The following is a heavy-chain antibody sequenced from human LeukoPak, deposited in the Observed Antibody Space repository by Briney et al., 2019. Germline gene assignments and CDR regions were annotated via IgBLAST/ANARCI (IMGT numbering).Heavy chain of an antibody. CDR2: ISYDGSNK. CDR3: ARSYSSGWYAPIDY. J-gene: IGHJ4*02. V-gene: IGHV3-30-3*01. Sequence: GRSLRLSCAASGFTFSSYAMHWVRQAPGKGLEWVAVISYDGSNKYYADSVKGRFTISRDNSKNTLYPQMNSLRAEDTAVYYCARSYSSGWYAPIDYWGQGTLVAVSS. D-gene: IGHD6-19*01. CDR1: GFTFSSYA.